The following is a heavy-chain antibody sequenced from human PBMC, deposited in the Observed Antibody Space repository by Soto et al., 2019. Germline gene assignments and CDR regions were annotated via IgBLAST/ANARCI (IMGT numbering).Heavy chain of an antibody. CDR3: ARYMRFGELSTRRYYGMDV. J-gene: IGHJ6*02. CDR1: GYTFTSYY. Sequence: ASVKVSCKASGYTFTSYYMHWVRQAPVQGLEWVGIINPSGGSTSYAQKFQGRVTMTRDTSTSTVYMELSSLRSEDTAVYYCARYMRFGELSTRRYYGMDVWGQGTTVTVSS. V-gene: IGHV1-46*01. CDR2: INPSGGST. D-gene: IGHD3-10*01.